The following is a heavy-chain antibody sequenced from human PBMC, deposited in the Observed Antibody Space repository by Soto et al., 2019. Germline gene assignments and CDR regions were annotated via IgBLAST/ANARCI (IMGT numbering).Heavy chain of an antibody. CDR1: GYSFTSYW. D-gene: IGHD1-26*01. CDR2: IYPGDSDT. J-gene: IGHJ3*02. Sequence: GESLKISCKGSGYSFTSYWIGWVRQMPGKGLEWMGIIYPGDSDTRYSPSFQGQVTISADKSISTAYLQWSSLKASDTAMYYCAIPRMSGSYYGAFDIWGQGSLVTGSS. V-gene: IGHV5-51*01. CDR3: AIPRMSGSYYGAFDI.